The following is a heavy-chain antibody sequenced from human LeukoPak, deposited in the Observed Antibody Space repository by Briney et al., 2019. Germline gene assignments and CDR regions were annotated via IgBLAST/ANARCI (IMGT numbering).Heavy chain of an antibody. D-gene: IGHD1-26*01. CDR3: AREEADSGSYYVDY. Sequence: KPSETLSLTCTVSGGSISSSSYYWGWIRQPPGKGLEWIGSIYYSGSTYYNPSLKSRVTISVDTSKNQFSLKLSSVTAADTAVYYCAREEADSGSYYVDYWGQGTLVTVSS. CDR1: GGSISSSSYY. J-gene: IGHJ4*02. CDR2: IYYSGST. V-gene: IGHV4-39*02.